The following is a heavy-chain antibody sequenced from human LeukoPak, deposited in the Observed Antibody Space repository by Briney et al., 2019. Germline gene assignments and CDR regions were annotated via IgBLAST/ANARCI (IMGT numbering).Heavy chain of an antibody. J-gene: IGHJ6*02. CDR3: ARVARDHYGSGSYYYYYYGMDV. CDR1: GYTFTSYD. CDR2: MNPNSGNT. D-gene: IGHD3-10*01. V-gene: IGHV1-8*01. Sequence: ASVKVSCKASGYTFTSYDINWVRQATGQGLEWMGWMNPNSGNTGYAQKLQGRVTMTRNTSISTAYMELSSLRSEDTAVYYCARVARDHYGSGSYYYYYYGMDVWGQGTTVTVSS.